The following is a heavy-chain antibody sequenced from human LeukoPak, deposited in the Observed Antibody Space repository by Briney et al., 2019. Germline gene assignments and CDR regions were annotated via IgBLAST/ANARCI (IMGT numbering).Heavy chain of an antibody. Sequence: GGSLRLSCAASGFTFSSYWMSWVRQAPGKGLEWVANIKQDGSEKYYVDSVKGRFTISRDNAKNSLYPQMNSLRAEDTAVYYCARARRGTSGGYFDYWGQGTLVTVSS. J-gene: IGHJ4*02. D-gene: IGHD2-15*01. CDR3: ARARRGTSGGYFDY. CDR1: GFTFSSYW. V-gene: IGHV3-7*01. CDR2: IKQDGSEK.